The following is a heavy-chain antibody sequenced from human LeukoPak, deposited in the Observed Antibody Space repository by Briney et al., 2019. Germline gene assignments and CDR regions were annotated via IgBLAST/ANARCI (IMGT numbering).Heavy chain of an antibody. CDR2: IIPIFGTA. J-gene: IGHJ4*02. D-gene: IGHD1-26*01. Sequence: ASVKVSCKASGGTFSSYAISWVRQAPGQGLEWMGGIIPIFGTANYAQKLQGRVTMTTDTSTSTAYMELRSLRSDDTAVYYCARDGVVGATTFDYWGQGTLVTVSS. V-gene: IGHV1-69*05. CDR3: ARDGVVGATTFDY. CDR1: GGTFSSYA.